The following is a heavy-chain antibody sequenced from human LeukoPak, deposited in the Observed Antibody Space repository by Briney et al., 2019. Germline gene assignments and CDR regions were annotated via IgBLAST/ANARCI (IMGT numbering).Heavy chain of an antibody. CDR1: GFTFSSTG. CDR3: AREGYSYGRSY. CDR2: ISNGYST. J-gene: IGHJ4*02. Sequence: GGSLRLSCVVSGFTFSSTGMSWVRQAPGQGLEWVSGISNGYSTYYADSVKGRFTISRDNAKNSLYLQMNSLRAEDTAVYYCAREGYSYGRSYWGQGTLVTVSS. D-gene: IGHD5-18*01. V-gene: IGHV3-23*01.